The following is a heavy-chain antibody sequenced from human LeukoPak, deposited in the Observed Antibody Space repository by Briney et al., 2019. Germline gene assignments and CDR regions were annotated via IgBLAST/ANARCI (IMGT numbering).Heavy chain of an antibody. CDR2: INPNSGGT. CDR3: ARGTIVRGVIYS. Sequence: GASVKVSCKASGYTFTGYYMHWVRQAPGQGLEWMGRINPNSGGTNYAQKFQGRVTMTRDTSISTAYMELSRLRSEDTAVYFCARGTIVRGVIYSWGQGTLVTVSS. V-gene: IGHV1-2*06. J-gene: IGHJ4*02. D-gene: IGHD3-10*01. CDR1: GYTFTGYY.